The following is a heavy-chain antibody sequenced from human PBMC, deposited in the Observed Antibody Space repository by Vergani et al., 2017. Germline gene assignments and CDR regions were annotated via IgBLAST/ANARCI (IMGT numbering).Heavy chain of an antibody. CDR3: ARERLWRTTDLYN. CDR2: IKEDGSDK. Sequence: EVQLVESGGGLVQFGGSLRLSCAASGFIFSDYWMSWVRQAPGKGLEWVANIKEDGSDKNYVDSVKGRFTISRDNAKKSLYLQMNSLSAEDTAVYYCARERLWRTTDLYNWCQGTLVIVSS. J-gene: IGHJ4*02. V-gene: IGHV3-7*01. CDR1: GFIFSDYW. D-gene: IGHD1-14*01.